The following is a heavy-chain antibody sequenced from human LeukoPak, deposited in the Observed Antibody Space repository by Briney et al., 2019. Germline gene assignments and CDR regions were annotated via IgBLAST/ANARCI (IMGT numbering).Heavy chain of an antibody. Sequence: SETLSLTCAVYGGSFSGYYWSWIRQPPGKGLEWIGEINHSGSTNYNPSLKSRVTISVGTSKNQFSLKLSSVTAADTAVYYCAREYYGSGSYPDIWGQGTLVTVSS. V-gene: IGHV4-34*01. D-gene: IGHD3-10*01. CDR1: GGSFSGYY. CDR2: INHSGST. J-gene: IGHJ4*02. CDR3: AREYYGSGSYPDI.